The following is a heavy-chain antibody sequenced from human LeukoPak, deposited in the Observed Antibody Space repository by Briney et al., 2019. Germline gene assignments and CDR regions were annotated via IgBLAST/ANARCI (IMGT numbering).Heavy chain of an antibody. D-gene: IGHD4-17*01. J-gene: IGHJ1*01. CDR2: IYYSGST. Sequence: SETLSLTCTVSGGSISSYYWSWIRQPPGKGLEWIGYIYYSGSTNYNPSLKSRVTRSVDTPKNQFSLKLSSVTAADTAVYYCARGYYGDYVSDSYFQHWGQGTLVAVSS. V-gene: IGHV4-59*01. CDR3: ARGYYGDYVSDSYFQH. CDR1: GGSISSYY.